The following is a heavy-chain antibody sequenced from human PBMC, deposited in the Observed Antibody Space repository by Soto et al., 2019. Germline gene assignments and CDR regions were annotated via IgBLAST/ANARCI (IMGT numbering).Heavy chain of an antibody. D-gene: IGHD3-10*01. Sequence: SETLSLTCTVSGDSITSNYWSWIRQPPGTGLEWIGYIYYTGSTNYNPSLKSRVTMSVDTSKNHFSLKLSPVTAADTAVYYCASARGVANMEVWGKGTTVTVSS. CDR2: IYYTGST. V-gene: IGHV4-59*01. J-gene: IGHJ6*03. CDR1: GDSITSNY. CDR3: ASARGVANMEV.